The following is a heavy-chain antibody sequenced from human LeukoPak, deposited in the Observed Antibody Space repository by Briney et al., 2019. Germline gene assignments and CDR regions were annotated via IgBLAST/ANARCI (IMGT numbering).Heavy chain of an antibody. Sequence: GGSLRLSCAVSGFTLTNHGVSWVRQAPGKGLEWVSIITGTGGKYYGDSVKGRFTISRDNSKNTLYLQMNSLRAEDTAVYYCAKDLLEWLPRSRYYYGMDVWGQGTTVTVSS. CDR1: GFTLTNHG. CDR2: ITGTGGK. J-gene: IGHJ6*02. D-gene: IGHD3-3*01. V-gene: IGHV3-23*01. CDR3: AKDLLEWLPRSRYYYGMDV.